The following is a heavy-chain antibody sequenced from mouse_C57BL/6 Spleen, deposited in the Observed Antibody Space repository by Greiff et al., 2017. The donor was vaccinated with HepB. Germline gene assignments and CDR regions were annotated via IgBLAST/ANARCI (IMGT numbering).Heavy chain of an antibody. V-gene: IGHV5-9-1*02. D-gene: IGHD3-1*01. J-gene: IGHJ1*03. CDR1: GFTFSSYA. Sequence: EVQGVESGEGLVKPGGSLKLSCAASGFTFSSYAMSWVRQTPEKRLEWVAYISSGGDYIYYADTVKGRFTISRDNARNTLYLQMSSLKSEDTAMYYCTRDRNGPNWYFDVWGTGTTVTVSS. CDR3: TRDRNGPNWYFDV. CDR2: ISSGGDYI.